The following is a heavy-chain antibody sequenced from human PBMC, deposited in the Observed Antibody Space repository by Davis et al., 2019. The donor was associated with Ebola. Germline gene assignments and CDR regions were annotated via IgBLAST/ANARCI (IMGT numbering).Heavy chain of an antibody. V-gene: IGHV4-61*08. J-gene: IGHJ6*02. D-gene: IGHD3-10*01. CDR1: GGSVSSGAYY. Sequence: SETLSLTCTVSGGSVSSGAYYWSWIRQPPGKGLEWIGYIYYSGSTNYNPSLKSRVTISVDTSKNQFSLKLSSVTAADTAVYYCARVPYYGSGSYPSYYYYGMDVWGQGTTVTVSS. CDR2: IYYSGST. CDR3: ARVPYYGSGSYPSYYYYGMDV.